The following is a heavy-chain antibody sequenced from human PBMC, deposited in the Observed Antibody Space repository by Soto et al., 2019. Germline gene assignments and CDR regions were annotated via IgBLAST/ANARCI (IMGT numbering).Heavy chain of an antibody. J-gene: IGHJ4*02. CDR1: GFAFSSYG. Sequence: GGSLRLSCAASGFAFSSYGMHWFRQAPGKGLEWVAVISYDGSNKYYADSVKGRFTISRDNSKNTLYLQMNSLRAEDTAVYYCAKDPKVAAASFDEYYFDYWGQGTLVTVSS. D-gene: IGHD6-13*01. CDR2: ISYDGSNK. V-gene: IGHV3-30*18. CDR3: AKDPKVAAASFDEYYFDY.